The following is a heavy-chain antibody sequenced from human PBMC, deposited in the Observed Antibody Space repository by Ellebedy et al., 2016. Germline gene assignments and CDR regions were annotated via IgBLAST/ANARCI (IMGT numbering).Heavy chain of an antibody. Sequence: SETLSLTXAVYGGSFSGYYWSWIRQPPGKGLEWIGEINHSGSTNYNPSLKSRVTISVDTSKNQFSLKLSSVTAADTAVYYCARSFRARPDYWGQGTLVTVSS. J-gene: IGHJ4*02. CDR2: INHSGST. CDR3: ARSFRARPDY. CDR1: GGSFSGYY. D-gene: IGHD6-6*01. V-gene: IGHV4-34*01.